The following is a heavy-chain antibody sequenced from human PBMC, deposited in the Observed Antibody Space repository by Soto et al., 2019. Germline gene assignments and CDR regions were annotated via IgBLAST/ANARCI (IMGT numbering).Heavy chain of an antibody. CDR3: ARGLYCSGGSCYSGMDV. V-gene: IGHV1-18*01. J-gene: IGHJ6*02. CDR1: GYTFTSYG. D-gene: IGHD2-15*01. Sequence: QVQLVQSGAEVKKPGASVKVSCKASGYTFTSYGISWVRQAPGQGLEWMGWISAYNGNTNYAQKLQGRVTMTTDTSTSTAYVELRSLGSDDTAVYYCARGLYCSGGSCYSGMDVWGQGTTVTVSS. CDR2: ISAYNGNT.